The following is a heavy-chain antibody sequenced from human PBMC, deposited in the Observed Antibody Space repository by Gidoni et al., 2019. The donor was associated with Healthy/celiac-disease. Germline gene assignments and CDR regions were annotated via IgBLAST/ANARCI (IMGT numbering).Heavy chain of an antibody. CDR3: ARGSHGSGWFSMDV. J-gene: IGHJ6*02. Sequence: EVQLVESGGGLVQPGGSLRFSCAASGFTFSSYDMHWVRQATGKGLEWVSAIGTAGDTYYPGSVKGRFTISRENAKNSLYLQMNSLRAGDTAVYYCARGSHGSGWFSMDVWGQGTTVTVSS. D-gene: IGHD6-19*01. CDR1: GFTFSSYD. CDR2: IGTAGDT. V-gene: IGHV3-13*01.